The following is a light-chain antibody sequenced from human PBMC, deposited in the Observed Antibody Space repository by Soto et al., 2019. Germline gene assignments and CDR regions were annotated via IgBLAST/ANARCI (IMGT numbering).Light chain of an antibody. J-gene: IGLJ1*01. CDR1: SISVGDYNY. Sequence: QYALTQPASVSGSPGQSIHISCTGTSISVGDYNYVSWYQQHPGNAHRLMIYEFNNRPSGVPNRSTGSRSGNTTSLTISGLQAEDEADYYCSSKTSSRTPFVFGTGTKVTVL. CDR3: SSKTSSRTPFV. V-gene: IGLV2-14*01. CDR2: EFN.